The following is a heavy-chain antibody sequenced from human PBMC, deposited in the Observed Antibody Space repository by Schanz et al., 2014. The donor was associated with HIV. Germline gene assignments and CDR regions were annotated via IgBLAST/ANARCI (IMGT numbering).Heavy chain of an antibody. CDR3: TREGNYYGGSVPGH. D-gene: IGHD2-21*01. J-gene: IGHJ4*02. CDR1: GFTFSSYS. CDR2: ISGSSIT. V-gene: IGHV3-23*04. Sequence: EVQLVESGGGLVQPGGSLRLSCAASGFTFSSYSMNWVRQAPGKGLEWVSAISGSSITYSADSVKGRFTISRDNSKNTLYLQMNSLRAEDTAVYYCTREGNYYGGSVPGHWGQGALVSVSS.